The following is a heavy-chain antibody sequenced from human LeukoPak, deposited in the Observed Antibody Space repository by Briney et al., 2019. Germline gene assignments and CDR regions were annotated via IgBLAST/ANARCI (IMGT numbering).Heavy chain of an antibody. J-gene: IGHJ4*02. CDR2: INHSGST. CDR3: ARGSRRAYSSSWYYY. D-gene: IGHD6-13*01. Sequence: PSETLSLTCAVYGGSFSGYYWSWIRQPPGKGLEWIGEINHSGSTNYNPSLKSRATTSVDTSKNQFSLKLSSVTAADTAVYYCARGSRRAYSSSWYYYWGQGTLVTVSS. V-gene: IGHV4-34*01. CDR1: GGSFSGYY.